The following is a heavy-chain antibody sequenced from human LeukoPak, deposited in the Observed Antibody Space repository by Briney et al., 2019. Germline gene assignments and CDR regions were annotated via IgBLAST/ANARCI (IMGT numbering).Heavy chain of an antibody. J-gene: IGHJ3*02. V-gene: IGHV3-30*04. D-gene: IGHD2-15*01. CDR2: ISYDGSNK. Sequence: GGSLRLSCAPSGFTFSSYAMHWVRQAPGKGLEWVAVISYDGSNKYYADSVKGRFTISRDNSKNTLFLQMNSLRAEDTALYYCAGGRGTFDIWGQGTMVTVSS. CDR1: GFTFSSYA. CDR3: AGGRGTFDI.